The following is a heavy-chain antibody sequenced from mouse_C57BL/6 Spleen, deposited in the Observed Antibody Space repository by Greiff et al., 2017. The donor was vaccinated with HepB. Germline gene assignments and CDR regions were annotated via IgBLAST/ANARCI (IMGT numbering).Heavy chain of an antibody. CDR1: GYTFTSYW. J-gene: IGHJ3*01. D-gene: IGHD1-1*01. V-gene: IGHV1-69*01. CDR2: IDPSDSYT. Sequence: QVQLQQPGAELVMPGASVKLSCKASGYTFTSYWMHWVKQRPGQGLEWIGEIDPSDSYTNYNQKFKGKSTLTVDKSSSTAYMQLSSLTSEDSAVYYCARPRYGSTAAWFAYWGRGTLVTVSA. CDR3: ARPRYGSTAAWFAY.